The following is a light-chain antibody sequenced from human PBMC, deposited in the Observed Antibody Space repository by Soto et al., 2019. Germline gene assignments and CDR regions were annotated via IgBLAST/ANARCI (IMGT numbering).Light chain of an antibody. CDR2: DAS. Sequence: EIVLTQSAAAVSLSPGERATLSCRASQSVSSYLAWYQQKPGQAPRLLIYDASNRATGIPARFSGSGSGTDFSLSISSLQPEDFAVYYCQQYGSSPRTFGQGTRLEIK. CDR3: QQYGSSPRT. CDR1: QSVSSY. V-gene: IGKV3-20*01. J-gene: IGKJ5*01.